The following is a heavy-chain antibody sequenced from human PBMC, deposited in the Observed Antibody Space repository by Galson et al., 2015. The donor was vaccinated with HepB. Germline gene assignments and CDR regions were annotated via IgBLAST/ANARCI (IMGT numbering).Heavy chain of an antibody. Sequence: TLSLTCAVSGGSISSGGYSWSWIRQPPGKGLECVGYIYQSGSAYYNPSLKSRVTISGDRSKNQFSLKLTSVTAADTAVYYCARRGSLVRGVMISPWAFDIWGQGTMVTVSS. J-gene: IGHJ3*02. V-gene: IGHV4-30-2*01. CDR2: IYQSGSA. CDR3: ARRGSLVRGVMISPWAFDI. CDR1: GGSISSGGYS. D-gene: IGHD3-10*01.